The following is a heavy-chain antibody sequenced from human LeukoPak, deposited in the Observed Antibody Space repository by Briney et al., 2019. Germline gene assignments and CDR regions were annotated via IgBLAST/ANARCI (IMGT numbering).Heavy chain of an antibody. J-gene: IGHJ4*02. Sequence: GGSPRLSCAASGFTFSNAWMSWVRQAPGKGLEWVGRIKSKTDGGTTDYAAPVKGRFTISRDDSKNTLYLQMNSLKTEDTAVYYCTTMTKYYYDSSGYLDFDYWGQGTLVTVSS. V-gene: IGHV3-15*01. CDR1: GFTFSNAW. CDR3: TTMTKYYYDSSGYLDFDY. CDR2: IKSKTDGGTT. D-gene: IGHD3-22*01.